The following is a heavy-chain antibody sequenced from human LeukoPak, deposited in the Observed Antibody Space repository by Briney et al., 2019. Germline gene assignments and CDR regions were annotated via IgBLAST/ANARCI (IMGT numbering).Heavy chain of an antibody. CDR1: AFSISSGYH. Sequence: PSETLSLTCAVPAFSISSGYHWGWVRQPPGQGLERIGAVHHSGSTYYNPSLKSRVTMSTDTSKSQFSLKLSSVTAADTAVYYCARDRSYFIFDYWGQGTLVTVSS. V-gene: IGHV4-38-2*02. D-gene: IGHD3-10*01. J-gene: IGHJ4*02. CDR2: VHHSGST. CDR3: ARDRSYFIFDY.